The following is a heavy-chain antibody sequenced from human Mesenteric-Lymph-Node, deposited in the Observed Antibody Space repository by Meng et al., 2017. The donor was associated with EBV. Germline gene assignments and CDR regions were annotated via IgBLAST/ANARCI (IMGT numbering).Heavy chain of an antibody. D-gene: IGHD3-10*01. V-gene: IGHV4-30-2*01. J-gene: IGHJ3*02. CDR1: GGSISSGGYS. Sequence: QLQRQESGSGLVKPPQTLSLTCAVAGGSISSGGYSWSWIRQPPGKGLDWIGYISHSGTTYYNPSLKSRVTISVDRAKNQFSLKLSSVTAADTAVYYCARNSSVRGDDAFDIWGQGTMVTVSS. CDR2: ISHSGTT. CDR3: ARNSSVRGDDAFDI.